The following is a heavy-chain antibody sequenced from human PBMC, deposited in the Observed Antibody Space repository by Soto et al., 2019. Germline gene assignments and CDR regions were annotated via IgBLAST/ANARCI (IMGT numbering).Heavy chain of an antibody. CDR1: GYTFTSYA. J-gene: IGHJ6*02. CDR3: AREMGKYCSGGSCYPPSYYYYGMDV. Sequence: ASVKVSCKASGYTFTSYAMHWVRQAPGQRLEWMGWINAGNGNTKYSQKFQGRVTITRDTSVSTAYMELSSLRSEDTAVYYCAREMGKYCSGGSCYPPSYYYYGMDVWGQGTTVTVSS. D-gene: IGHD2-15*01. V-gene: IGHV1-3*01. CDR2: INAGNGNT.